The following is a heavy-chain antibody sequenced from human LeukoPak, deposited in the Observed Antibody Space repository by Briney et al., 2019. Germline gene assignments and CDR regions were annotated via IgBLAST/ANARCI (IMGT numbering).Heavy chain of an antibody. CDR3: AKDFSSASYTYYYYYMDV. D-gene: IGHD6-25*01. CDR2: IYASGST. V-gene: IGHV4-61*02. Sequence: PSQTLSLTCTVSGGSISTGNYYWSWIRQPAGKGLEWIGRIYASGSTNCNPSLKSRVTISLDTSKNQFSLKVSSVTAADTAIYYCAKDFSSASYTYYYYYMDVWGKGTTVTVSS. CDR1: GGSISTGNYY. J-gene: IGHJ6*03.